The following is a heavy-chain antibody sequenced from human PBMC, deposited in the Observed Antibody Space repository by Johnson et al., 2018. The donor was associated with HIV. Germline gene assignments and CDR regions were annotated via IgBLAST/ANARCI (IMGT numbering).Heavy chain of an antibody. J-gene: IGHJ3*02. CDR3: AKDMGESEKEEWASDYYDFDS. Sequence: QVQLVESGGGVVQPGRSLRLSCAASGFTFSSYAMHWVRQAPGKGLEWVAVISYDGSNKYYADSVKGRFTISRDNSKNTLYLQMKSLRAEDTALYYCAKDMGESEKEEWASDYYDFDSWGQGTMVTVSS. D-gene: IGHD1-26*01. CDR2: ISYDGSNK. CDR1: GFTFSSYA. V-gene: IGHV3-30-3*01.